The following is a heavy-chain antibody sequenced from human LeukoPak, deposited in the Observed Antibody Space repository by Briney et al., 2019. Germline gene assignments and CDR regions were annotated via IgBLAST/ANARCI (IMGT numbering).Heavy chain of an antibody. V-gene: IGHV4-59*12. J-gene: IGHJ5*02. CDR1: GVSISAYY. D-gene: IGHD5-24*01. CDR3: ARRGPAHNQVWFDP. Sequence: SETLSLTCTVSGVSISAYYWSWIRQPPGKELEWIGYIYYSGSTNYNPSLKSRVTISVDTSKNQFSLKLSSVTAADTAVYYCARRGPAHNQVWFDPWGQGTLVTVSS. CDR2: IYYSGST.